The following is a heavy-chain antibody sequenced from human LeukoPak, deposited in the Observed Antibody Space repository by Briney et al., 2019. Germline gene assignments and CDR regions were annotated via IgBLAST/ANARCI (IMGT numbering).Heavy chain of an antibody. CDR3: AKVGDKIVVVPAAPHDY. CDR1: GLTFSSYG. D-gene: IGHD2-2*01. V-gene: IGHV3-30*02. J-gene: IGHJ4*02. CDR2: IRYDGSNK. Sequence: PGGSLRLSCAASGLTFSSYGMHWVRQAPGKGLEWVAFIRYDGSNKYYADSVKGRFTISRDNSTNTLYLQMNSLRAEDTAVYYCAKVGDKIVVVPAAPHDYWGQGTLVTVSS.